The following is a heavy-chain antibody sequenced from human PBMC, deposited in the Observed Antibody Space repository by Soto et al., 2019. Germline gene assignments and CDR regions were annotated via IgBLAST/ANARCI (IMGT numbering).Heavy chain of an antibody. V-gene: IGHV5-51*01. CDR2: FYPGDSDT. CDR3: ARRHSSSSAFDP. D-gene: IGHD6-13*01. Sequence: GESLKISFKGSGYSVTRYWIGWVRQMPGKCLEWMGIFYPGDSDTXXSPSFPGXXTISVYKSIRAXYLQWXGLKASDTALYYCARRHSSSSAFDPWRQGTLVTVSS. CDR1: GYSVTRYW. J-gene: IGHJ5*02.